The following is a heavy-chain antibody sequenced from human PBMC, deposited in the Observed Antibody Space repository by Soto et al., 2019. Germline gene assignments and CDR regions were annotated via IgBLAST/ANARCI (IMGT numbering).Heavy chain of an antibody. V-gene: IGHV3-30-3*01. J-gene: IGHJ6*02. CDR1: GFTFSSYA. Sequence: AASGFTFSSYAMHWVRQAPGKGLEWVAVISYDGSNKYYADAVKRRFTISRDNSKNTLYLQMNSLRAEDTAVYYCARDQVWYEYPSTAINYYYSYGMDVWGQGPTVTVSS. CDR3: ARDQVWYEYPSTAINYYYSYGMDV. CDR2: ISYDGSNK. D-gene: IGHD3-16*01.